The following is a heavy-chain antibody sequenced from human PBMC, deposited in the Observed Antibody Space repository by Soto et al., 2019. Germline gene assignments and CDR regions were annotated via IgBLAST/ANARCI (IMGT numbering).Heavy chain of an antibody. CDR3: GRFGIGGSRGGRYLLSFHYYGMDV. D-gene: IGHD2-15*01. V-gene: IGHV5-51*01. CDR2: IFPGDSDI. J-gene: IGHJ6*02. Sequence: GESLKISCKVSGYSFSNYWIGWVRQMPGKGLEWMGIIFPGDSDIKYSPSFQGQVTISADKSISTAHLQWSSLKASDTATYYCGRFGIGGSRGGRYLLSFHYYGMDVWGQGTTVTVSS. CDR1: GYSFSNYW.